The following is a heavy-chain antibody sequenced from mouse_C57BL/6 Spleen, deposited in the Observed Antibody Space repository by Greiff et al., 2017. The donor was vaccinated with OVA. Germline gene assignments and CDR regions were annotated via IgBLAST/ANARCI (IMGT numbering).Heavy chain of an antibody. CDR1: GYTFTSYW. V-gene: IGHV1-55*01. CDR3: ASRNGTFDA. Sequence: QVQLQQSGAELVKPGASVKMSCKASGYTFTSYWITWVKQRPGQGLEWIGDIYPGSGSTNYNEKFKGKATLTVDTSSSTAYMQLSSLTSEDSAVFYGASRNGTFDAWGKGTTLTVSS. J-gene: IGHJ2*01. D-gene: IGHD4-1*01. CDR2: IYPGSGST.